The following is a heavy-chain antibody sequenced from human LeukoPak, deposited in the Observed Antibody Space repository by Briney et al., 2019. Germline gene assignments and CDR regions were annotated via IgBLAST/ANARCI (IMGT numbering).Heavy chain of an antibody. CDR2: IYYSGST. J-gene: IGHJ4*02. D-gene: IGHD3-22*01. V-gene: IGHV4-39*07. CDR1: GGSISSSSYY. Sequence: SETLSVTCTVSGGSISSSSYYWGWIRQPPGKGLEWIGSIYYSGSTYYNPSLKSRVTISVDTSKNQFSLKLSSVTAADTAVYYCATYYYDSSGYTFDYWGQGTLVTVSS. CDR3: ATYYYDSSGYTFDY.